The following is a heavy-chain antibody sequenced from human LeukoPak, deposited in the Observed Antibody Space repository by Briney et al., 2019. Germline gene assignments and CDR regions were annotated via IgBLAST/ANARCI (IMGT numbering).Heavy chain of an antibody. V-gene: IGHV1-46*02. CDR3: ARSPSHTYCGGDCYFDY. Sequence: ASVKVSCKASGYTFNSFYMHWVRQAPGQGLEWMGTLRSNGATTGYAEKFQGRVSMTRDTSTSTVYMQLGSLRSEDTAVYYCARSPSHTYCGGDCYFDYWGQGTLVTVSS. J-gene: IGHJ4*02. D-gene: IGHD2-21*02. CDR1: GYTFNSFY. CDR2: LRSNGATT.